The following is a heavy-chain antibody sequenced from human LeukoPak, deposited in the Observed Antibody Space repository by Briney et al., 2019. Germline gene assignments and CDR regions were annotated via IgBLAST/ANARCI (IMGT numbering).Heavy chain of an antibody. CDR1: GFTFSSYG. V-gene: IGHV3-30*02. J-gene: IGHJ6*03. D-gene: IGHD2-2*01. Sequence: GGSLRLSCAASGFTFSSYGMHWVRQAPGKGLEWVAFIRYDGSNKYYADSVKGRFTISRDNSKNTLYLQMNSLRAEDTAVYYCASDYCSSTSCFVWSYYMDVWGKGTTVTISS. CDR3: ASDYCSSTSCFVWSYYMDV. CDR2: IRYDGSNK.